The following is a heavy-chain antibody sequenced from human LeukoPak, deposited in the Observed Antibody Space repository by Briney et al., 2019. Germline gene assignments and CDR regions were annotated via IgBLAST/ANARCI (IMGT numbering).Heavy chain of an antibody. CDR3: AKDLIRRSNRWYYFDS. D-gene: IGHD1-14*01. CDR2: ILYDGSYK. J-gene: IGHJ4*02. Sequence: PGGSLRLSCGASGFIVRSTYMGWVRQAPGKGLEWVALILYDGSYKAYADSTEGRFAISRDNSKNTLYLQMDSLRGEDTAVYYCAKDLIRRSNRWYYFDSWGQGTVVTVSS. V-gene: IGHV3-30*18. CDR1: GFIVRSTY.